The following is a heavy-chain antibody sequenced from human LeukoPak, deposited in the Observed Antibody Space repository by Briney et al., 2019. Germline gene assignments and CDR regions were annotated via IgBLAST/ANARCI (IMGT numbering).Heavy chain of an antibody. D-gene: IGHD3-10*01. CDR1: GGTFSSYA. V-gene: IGHV1-69*05. CDR2: IIPIFGTA. J-gene: IGHJ4*02. CDR3: ATSITMVRGTDY. Sequence: SVKVSCKASGGTFSSYAISWVRQAPGQGLGWMGGIIPIFGTANYAQKFQGRVTMTRDTSTSTVYMELSSLRSEDTAVYYCATSITMVRGTDYWGQGTLVTVSS.